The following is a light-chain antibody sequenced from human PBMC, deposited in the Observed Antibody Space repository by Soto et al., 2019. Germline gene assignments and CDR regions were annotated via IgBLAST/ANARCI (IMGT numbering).Light chain of an antibody. CDR2: DVS. CDR3: QQYNSWPQT. CDR1: ETVSPS. V-gene: IGKV3-15*01. Sequence: ETMLAQSPATLCVSKGEPVTFSCRASETVSPSLAWYQQRPGQAPRLLIYDVSTGAPGIPARFSGRRSGTEFTLTISSLQSEDFGVYYCQQYNSWPQTFGQGTKVDIK. J-gene: IGKJ1*01.